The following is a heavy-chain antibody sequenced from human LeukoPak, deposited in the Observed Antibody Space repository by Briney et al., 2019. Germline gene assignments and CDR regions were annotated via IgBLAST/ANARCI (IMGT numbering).Heavy chain of an antibody. V-gene: IGHV1-69*05. D-gene: IGHD3-22*01. Sequence: ASVKVSCKASGGTFSSCAISWVRQAPGQGLEWMGGIIPIFGTANYAQKFQGRVTITTDESTSTAYMELSSLRSEDTAVYYCARSPRYYDSSGYRVYYFDYWGQGTLVTVSS. J-gene: IGHJ4*02. CDR3: ARSPRYYDSSGYRVYYFDY. CDR1: GGTFSSCA. CDR2: IIPIFGTA.